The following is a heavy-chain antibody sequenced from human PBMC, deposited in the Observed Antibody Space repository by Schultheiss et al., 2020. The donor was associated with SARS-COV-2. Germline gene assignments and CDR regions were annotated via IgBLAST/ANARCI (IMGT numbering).Heavy chain of an antibody. CDR2: IWYDGSNK. D-gene: IGHD2-2*01. Sequence: GGSLRLSCAASGFTFSSYGMHWVRQAPGKGLEWVALIWYDGSNKYYADSVKGRFTISRDNSKNTLYLQMNSLRAEDTAVYYCAKRAAEYQLLYVDYWGQGTLVTVSS. CDR3: AKRAAEYQLLYVDY. J-gene: IGHJ4*02. CDR1: GFTFSSYG. V-gene: IGHV3-33*06.